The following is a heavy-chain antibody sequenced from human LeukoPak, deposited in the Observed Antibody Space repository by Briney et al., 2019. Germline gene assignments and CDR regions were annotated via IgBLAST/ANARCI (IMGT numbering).Heavy chain of an antibody. Sequence: PSETLSLTCTVSGGSISSYYWSWIRQPPGKGLEWIGYIYYSGSTNYNPSLKSRVTISVDTSKNQFSLKLSSVTAADTAVYYCARHPPYSSSWFDYWGQGTLVTVSS. V-gene: IGHV4-59*08. D-gene: IGHD6-13*01. CDR3: ARHPPYSSSWFDY. CDR2: IYYSGST. J-gene: IGHJ4*02. CDR1: GGSISSYY.